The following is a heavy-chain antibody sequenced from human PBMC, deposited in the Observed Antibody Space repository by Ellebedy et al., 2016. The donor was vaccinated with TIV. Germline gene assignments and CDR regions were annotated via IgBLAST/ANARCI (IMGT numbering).Heavy chain of an antibody. J-gene: IGHJ5*02. D-gene: IGHD3-10*01. CDR2: ISNGGLTV. V-gene: IGHV3-11*01. CDR1: GFDFSYYY. Sequence: PGGSLRLSCAASGFDFSYYYMSWIRQAPGKGLEWISYISNGGLTVFYADSVKGRFTISRDNAKNSLYLQMNSLRAEDTAGYYCARGYGSGSDPWFDPWGQGTLVTVSS. CDR3: ARGYGSGSDPWFDP.